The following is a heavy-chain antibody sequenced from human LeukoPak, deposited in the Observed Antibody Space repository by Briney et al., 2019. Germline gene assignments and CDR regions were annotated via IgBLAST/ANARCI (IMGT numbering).Heavy chain of an antibody. CDR1: GGSISSSSYY. CDR2: IYYSGST. CDR3: ARRALYSRDFDY. V-gene: IGHV4-39*07. D-gene: IGHD6-13*01. J-gene: IGHJ4*02. Sequence: SETLSLTCTVSGGSISSSSYYWGWIRQPPGKGLEWIGSIYYSGSTYYNPSLKSRVTISVDTSKNQFSLKLSSVTAADTAVYYCARRALYSRDFDYWGQGTLVTVSS.